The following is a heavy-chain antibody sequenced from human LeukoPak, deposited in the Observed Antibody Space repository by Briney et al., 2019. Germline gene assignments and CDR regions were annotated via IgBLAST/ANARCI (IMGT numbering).Heavy chain of an antibody. D-gene: IGHD2-15*01. CDR3: ARGGRFRAAGSRYPNWFAP. J-gene: IGHJ5*02. V-gene: IGHV4-30-4*01. CDR1: GGSISSGDYY. CDR2: IYYSGSV. Sequence: SETLSLTCSVSGGSISSGDYYWSWIRQSPEKGLEWIGFIYYSGSVFYNPSLKSRLAISVDSSVNQFSLTLTSVTAADTAVYYCARGGRFRAAGSRYPNWFAPWGQGTLVTVSS.